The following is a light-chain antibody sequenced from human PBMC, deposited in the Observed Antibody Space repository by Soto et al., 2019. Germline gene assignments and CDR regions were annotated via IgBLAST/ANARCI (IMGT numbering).Light chain of an antibody. CDR2: DVS. J-gene: IGLJ1*01. CDR3: SSFTGTNYV. V-gene: IGLV2-14*03. Sequence: QSALTQPAPVSVSPGQSITISCTGTISDVGGNKFVSWYQQYPGKAPKLMICDVSNRPSGVSNRFSGSKSGNTASLTISGLQAEDEADYYCSSFTGTNYVFGTGTKVTVL. CDR1: ISDVGGNKF.